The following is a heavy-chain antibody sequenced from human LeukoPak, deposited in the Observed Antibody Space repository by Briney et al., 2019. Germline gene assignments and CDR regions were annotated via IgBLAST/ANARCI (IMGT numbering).Heavy chain of an antibody. CDR3: ARLRYGKFFDY. J-gene: IGHJ4*02. V-gene: IGHV5-51*01. CDR2: IYPADSDT. CDR1: GGSFTKFW. Sequence: GESLKIPCEGSGGSFTKFWIGWVRQMPGKGLELTGIIYPADSDTRYSPSFQGQVTISADKSISTAYLQWSSLKASDTAMYYCARLRYGKFFDYWGQGTLVTVSS. D-gene: IGHD5-18*01.